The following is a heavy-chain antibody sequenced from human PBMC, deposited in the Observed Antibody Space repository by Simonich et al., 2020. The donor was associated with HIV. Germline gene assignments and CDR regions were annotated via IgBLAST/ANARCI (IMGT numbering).Heavy chain of an antibody. J-gene: IGHJ4*02. CDR3: ARRSGYDLDY. D-gene: IGHD5-12*01. Sequence: QVHLQQWGAGLLKPSETLSLTCAVYGGSFNGYYWTWIRQPPGKGLEWIGEINHSGSTDYNPSLKGRVTISVDTSKNQFSLKLSSVTAADTAVFYCARRSGYDLDYWGQGTLVTVSS. CDR1: GGSFNGYY. V-gene: IGHV4-34*01. CDR2: INHSGST.